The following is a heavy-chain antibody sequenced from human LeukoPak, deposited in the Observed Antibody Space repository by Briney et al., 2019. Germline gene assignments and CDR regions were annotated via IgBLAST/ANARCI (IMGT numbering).Heavy chain of an antibody. Sequence: GASVKVSCKASGGTFSSYAISWVRQAPGQGLEWMGGIIPIFGTANYAQKFQGRVTITTDESTSTAYMELSSLRSDDTAVYYCARERGVITGTTLGPYNWFDPWGQGTLVTVSS. CDR3: ARERGVITGTTLGPYNWFDP. CDR2: IIPIFGTA. J-gene: IGHJ5*02. V-gene: IGHV1-69*05. D-gene: IGHD1-7*01. CDR1: GGTFSSYA.